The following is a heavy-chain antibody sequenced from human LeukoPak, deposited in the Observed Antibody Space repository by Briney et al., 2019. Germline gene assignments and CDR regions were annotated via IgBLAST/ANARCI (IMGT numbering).Heavy chain of an antibody. Sequence: SATLSLTCTVSGVSISSYYWSWIRQPPGKGLEWIGYIYYSGSTNYNPSLKSRVTISVDTSKNQFSLKLSSVTAADTAVYYCARDRLAVAGIGPWGQGTLVTVSS. CDR3: ARDRLAVAGIGP. CDR1: GVSISSYY. D-gene: IGHD6-19*01. CDR2: IYYSGST. J-gene: IGHJ5*02. V-gene: IGHV4-59*01.